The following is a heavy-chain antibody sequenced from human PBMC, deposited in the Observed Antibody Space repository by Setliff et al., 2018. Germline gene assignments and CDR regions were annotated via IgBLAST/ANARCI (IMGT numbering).Heavy chain of an antibody. V-gene: IGHV1-3*04. D-gene: IGHD3-10*01. CDR2: INTGNGNT. CDR3: ARIKSSLVRGVISAFDI. Sequence: ASVKVSCKASGYTFTSYAMHWVRQAPGQRLEWMGWINTGNGNTKYSQQFQGRVTITRDTSANTAYMELSRLRSEDTAVYYCARIKSSLVRGVISAFDIWGQGTMVTVSS. CDR1: GYTFTSYA. J-gene: IGHJ3*02.